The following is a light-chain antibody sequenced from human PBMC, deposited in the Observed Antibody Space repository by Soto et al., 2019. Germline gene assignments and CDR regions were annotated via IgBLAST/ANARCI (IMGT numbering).Light chain of an antibody. CDR2: EVS. J-gene: IGLJ1*01. CDR1: SSDVGGYNY. CDR3: SSYTDTNTYV. Sequence: QPASVSGSPGQSITISCTGTSSDVGGYNYVSWYQQHPGKAPKLLIYEVSNRPSGVSNRFSGSKSGNTASLTISGLQAEDEADYYCSSYTDTNTYVFGTGTKVTVL. V-gene: IGLV2-14*01.